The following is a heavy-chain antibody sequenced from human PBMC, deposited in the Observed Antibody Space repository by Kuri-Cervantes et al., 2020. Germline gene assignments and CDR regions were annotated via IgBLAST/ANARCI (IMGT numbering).Heavy chain of an antibody. J-gene: IGHJ4*02. CDR1: GYTFTSYD. D-gene: IGHD2-21*01. CDR3: ARGPNSILWWWG. V-gene: IGHV1-8*01. Sequence: ASVKVSCRASGYTFTSYDINWVRQATGQGLEWMGGIIPIFGTANYAQKFQGRVTMTRNASISTAYMELSSLRSEDTAVYYCARGPNSILWWWGWGQGTLVTVSS. CDR2: IIPIFGTA.